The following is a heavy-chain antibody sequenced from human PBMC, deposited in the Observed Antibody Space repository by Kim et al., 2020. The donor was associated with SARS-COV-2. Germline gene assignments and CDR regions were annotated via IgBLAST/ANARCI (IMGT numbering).Heavy chain of an antibody. CDR2: VSGDGGTT. D-gene: IGHD6-19*01. V-gene: IGHV3-43*02. Sequence: GGSLRLSCAASGFTFADSVMHWVRQAPGKGLEWVALVSGDGGTTYYADSVKGRFTISTDNSKDSLYLQMNSLRTDDTAFYYCSKASGWLSRYWGQGTL. J-gene: IGHJ4*02. CDR3: SKASGWLSRY. CDR1: GFTFADSV.